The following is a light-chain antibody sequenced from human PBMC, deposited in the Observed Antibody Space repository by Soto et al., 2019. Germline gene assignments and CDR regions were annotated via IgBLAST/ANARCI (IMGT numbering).Light chain of an antibody. J-gene: IGLJ1*01. V-gene: IGLV2-14*01. Sequence: SVLIQPASVSGSPGQSITISCTGTSRDVGGSDYVSWYQHHPHRAPKLLIYEVNYRPSGVSSRFSGSKSGNTASLTISGLQAEDEAYYYCSSYTSSTTLEVFGVGTKITVL. CDR1: SRDVGGSDY. CDR3: SSYTSSTTLEV. CDR2: EVN.